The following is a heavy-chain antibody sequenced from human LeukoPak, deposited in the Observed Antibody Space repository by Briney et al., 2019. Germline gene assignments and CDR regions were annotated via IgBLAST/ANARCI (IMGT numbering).Heavy chain of an antibody. CDR1: GGSISSYY. V-gene: IGHV4-59*01. CDR2: IYYSGST. J-gene: IGHJ4*02. D-gene: IGHD5-18*01. CDR3: AIRGYRYGYLDY. Sequence: PSETLSLTCTVSGGSISSYYWSWIRQPPGKGLEWIGYIYYSGSTNYNPSLKSRVTISVDTSKNQFSLKLSSVTAADTAVYYCAIRGYRYGYLDYWSQGTLVTVSS.